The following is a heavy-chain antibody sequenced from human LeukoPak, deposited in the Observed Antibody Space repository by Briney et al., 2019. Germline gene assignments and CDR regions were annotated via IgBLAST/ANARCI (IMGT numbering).Heavy chain of an antibody. CDR1: GGPISGGSYY. Sequence: SETLSLTCTVSGGPISGGSYYWSWIRQPPGKGLEWIGYIYYSGSTKYNLSLKSRVTISVDTSKNQLSLKLSSVTAADTALYYCARGEYGLFDYWGQGTLVTVSS. D-gene: IGHD2/OR15-2a*01. CDR3: ARGEYGLFDY. J-gene: IGHJ4*02. CDR2: IYYSGST. V-gene: IGHV4-61*01.